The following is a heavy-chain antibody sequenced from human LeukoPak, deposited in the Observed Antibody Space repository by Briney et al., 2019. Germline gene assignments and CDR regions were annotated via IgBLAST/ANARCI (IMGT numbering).Heavy chain of an antibody. J-gene: IGHJ6*02. CDR2: IYHSGST. CDR3: ARGTGGLPYYYYGMDV. Sequence: SETLSLTCAVSGGSISSGGYSWGWIRQPPGKGLEWIGYIYHSGSTYYNPSLKSRVTISVDRSKNQFSLKLSSVTAADTAVYYCARGTGGLPYYYYGMDVWGQGTTVTVSS. CDR1: GGSISSGGYS. D-gene: IGHD4-23*01. V-gene: IGHV4-30-2*01.